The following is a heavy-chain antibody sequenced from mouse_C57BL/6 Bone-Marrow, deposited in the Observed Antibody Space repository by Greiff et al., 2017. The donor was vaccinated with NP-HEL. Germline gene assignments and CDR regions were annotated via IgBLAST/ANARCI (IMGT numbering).Heavy chain of an antibody. CDR3: ARGGVWSTSRGCAY. Sequence: QVQLQQPGAELVKPGASVKLSCKASGYTFTSYWMHWVKQRPGQGLEWIGMIHPNSGSTNYNEKFKSKATLTVDKSSSTAYMQLSSLTSEDSAVYYCARGGVWSTSRGCAYWGQGTLVTVSA. J-gene: IGHJ3*01. CDR2: IHPNSGST. D-gene: IGHD2-14*01. V-gene: IGHV1-64*01. CDR1: GYTFTSYW.